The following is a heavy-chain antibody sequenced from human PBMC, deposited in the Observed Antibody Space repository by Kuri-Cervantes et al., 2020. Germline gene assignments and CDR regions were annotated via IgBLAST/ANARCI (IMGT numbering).Heavy chain of an antibody. Sequence: GGSLRLSCAASGVTFSTHAMTWVRQAPGKGLEWVSYISSSGSTIYYADSVKGRFTISRDNAKNSLYLQMNSLGAEDTAVYYCATGGGSGSYALDYWGQGTLVTVSS. CDR2: ISSSGSTI. V-gene: IGHV3-48*04. CDR1: GVTFSTHA. D-gene: IGHD3-10*01. CDR3: ATGGGSGSYALDY. J-gene: IGHJ4*02.